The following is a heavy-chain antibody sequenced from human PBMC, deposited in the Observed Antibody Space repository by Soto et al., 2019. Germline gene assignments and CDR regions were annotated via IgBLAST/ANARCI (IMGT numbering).Heavy chain of an antibody. V-gene: IGHV3-23*01. CDR3: AKDMYSSSWYFYYYSMDV. CDR1: GLTFSSYA. Sequence: EVQLLESGGGLVQPGGSLRHSCAASGLTFSSYAMSWVRQAPGKGLEWVSAISGSGGSTYYADSVKGRFTISRDNSKNTLYLQMSSLIAEDTAVYYCAKDMYSSSWYFYYYSMDVWGQGTTVTVSS. D-gene: IGHD6-13*01. CDR2: ISGSGGST. J-gene: IGHJ6*02.